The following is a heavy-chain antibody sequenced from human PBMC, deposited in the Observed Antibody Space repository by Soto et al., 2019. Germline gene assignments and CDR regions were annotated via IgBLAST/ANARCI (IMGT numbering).Heavy chain of an antibody. CDR1: GYTFNNYG. J-gene: IGHJ6*02. V-gene: IGHV1-18*04. CDR3: ARAGYYNSAGLSPNTMDV. Sequence: QVQVVQSGVEVKKPGASVKVSCKASGYTFNNYGFSWVRQAPGQGLEWMGWISAFNGNTKYAQKVQGRVTMTTDTSTNTAYMELRSLRSDDTAVYYCARAGYYNSAGLSPNTMDVWGQGTTVIVSS. D-gene: IGHD1-1*01. CDR2: ISAFNGNT.